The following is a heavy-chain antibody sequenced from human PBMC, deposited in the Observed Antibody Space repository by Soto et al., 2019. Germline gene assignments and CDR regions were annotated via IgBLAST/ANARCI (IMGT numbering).Heavy chain of an antibody. Sequence: SETLSLTCTVSGGSISSYYWSWIRQPPGKGLEWIGYIYYSGSTNYNPSLKSRVTISVDTSKNQFSLKLSSVTAADTAVYYCARVTYYYDSSGYVDYWGQGTLVTVSS. D-gene: IGHD3-22*01. CDR3: ARVTYYYDSSGYVDY. CDR1: GGSISSYY. V-gene: IGHV4-59*01. CDR2: IYYSGST. J-gene: IGHJ4*02.